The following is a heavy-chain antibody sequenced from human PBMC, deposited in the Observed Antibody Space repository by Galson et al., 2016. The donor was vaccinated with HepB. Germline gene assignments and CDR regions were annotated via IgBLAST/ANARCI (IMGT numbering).Heavy chain of an antibody. D-gene: IGHD3-22*01. Sequence: SVKVSCKASGGTLNNYGFGWVRQAPGQGLEWMGGIIPMYGATNNAQIFHDRVTFTADESTTTAYMELTSLKIEDTAVYYCATYDYYNDSNGLWFDPWGQGTLVTVSS. CDR3: ATYDYYNDSNGLWFDP. V-gene: IGHV1-69*13. CDR2: IIPMYGAT. CDR1: GGTLNNYG. J-gene: IGHJ5*02.